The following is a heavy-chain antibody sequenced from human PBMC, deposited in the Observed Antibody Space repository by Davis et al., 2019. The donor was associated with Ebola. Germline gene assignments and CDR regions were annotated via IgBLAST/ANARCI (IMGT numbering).Heavy chain of an antibody. Sequence: SVKVSCKASGGTFSSYAISWVRQAPGQGLEWMGGIIPIFGTANYAQKFQGRVTITADKSTSTAYMELSSLRSEDTAVYYCAREVEDVVVAAKYFDYWGQGTLVTVSS. CDR1: GGTFSSYA. CDR3: AREVEDVVVAAKYFDY. CDR2: IIPIFGTA. V-gene: IGHV1-69*06. J-gene: IGHJ4*02. D-gene: IGHD2-15*01.